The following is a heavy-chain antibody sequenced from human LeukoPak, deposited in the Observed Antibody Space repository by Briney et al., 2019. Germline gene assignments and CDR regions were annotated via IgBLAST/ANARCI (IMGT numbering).Heavy chain of an antibody. CDR1: GGSISSSSYY. J-gene: IGHJ4*02. D-gene: IGHD1-26*01. V-gene: IGHV4-39*07. Sequence: SETLSLTCTVSGGSISSSSYYWGWIRQPPGKGLEWIGSIYYSGSTYYNPSLKSRVTISVDTSKNQFSLKLSSVTAADTAVYYCARDEQVGATLDYWGQGTLVTVSS. CDR2: IYYSGST. CDR3: ARDEQVGATLDY.